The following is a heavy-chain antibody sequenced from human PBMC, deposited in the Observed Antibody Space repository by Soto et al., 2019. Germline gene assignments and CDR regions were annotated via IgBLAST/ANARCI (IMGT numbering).Heavy chain of an antibody. CDR2: ISAYNGNT. CDR1: GYTFTSYV. J-gene: IGHJ6*02. Sequence: ASVKVSCKASGYTFTSYVISWVRQAPGQGLEWMGWISAYNGNTNYAQKLQGRVTMSTDTSTSTAYMELRSLRSDDTAVYYCARDSEIVLVPAASTYYYYYYGMYVWGQGTTVTVSS. CDR3: ARDSEIVLVPAASTYYYYYYGMYV. V-gene: IGHV1-18*04. D-gene: IGHD2-2*01.